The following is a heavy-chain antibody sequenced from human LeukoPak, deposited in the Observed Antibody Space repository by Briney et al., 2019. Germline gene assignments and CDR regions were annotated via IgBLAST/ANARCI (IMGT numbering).Heavy chain of an antibody. Sequence: SETLSLTCTVSGGSISSSSYYWGWIRQPPGKGLEWIGSIYYSGSTYCNPSLKGRVTISVDTSKNQFSLKLSSVTAADTAVYYCAIRVATINYYYYYMDVWGKGTTVTVSS. CDR1: GGSISSSSYY. J-gene: IGHJ6*03. D-gene: IGHD5-12*01. CDR3: AIRVATINYYYYYMDV. V-gene: IGHV4-39*01. CDR2: IYYSGST.